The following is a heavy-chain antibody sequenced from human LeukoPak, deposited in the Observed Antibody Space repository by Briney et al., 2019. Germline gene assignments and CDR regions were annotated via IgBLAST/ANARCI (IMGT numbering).Heavy chain of an antibody. CDR3: ARDRSRSYEIDY. J-gene: IGHJ4*02. CDR2: ISSSSSYI. Sequence: PGRSLRLSCAASGFTFSSYSMNWVRQAPGKGLEWVSSISSSSSYIYYADSVKGRFTISRDNAKNSLYLQMNSLRAEDTAVYYCARDRSRSYEIDYWGQGTLVTVSS. D-gene: IGHD1-26*01. V-gene: IGHV3-21*01. CDR1: GFTFSSYS.